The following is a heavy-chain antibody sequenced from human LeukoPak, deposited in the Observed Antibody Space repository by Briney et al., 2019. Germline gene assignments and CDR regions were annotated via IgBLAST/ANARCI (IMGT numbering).Heavy chain of an antibody. CDR3: AKTVAGTLGFDY. J-gene: IGHJ4*02. V-gene: IGHV3-30*18. D-gene: IGHD6-19*01. CDR1: GFTFSSYG. CDR2: ISYDGTNK. Sequence: GGSLRLSCAASGFTFSSYGMHWVRQAPGKGLEWVAIISYDGTNKYFADSVKGRFTISRDNSKNTLYLHMNSLRAEDTALYYCAKTVAGTLGFDYWGQGTLVTVSS.